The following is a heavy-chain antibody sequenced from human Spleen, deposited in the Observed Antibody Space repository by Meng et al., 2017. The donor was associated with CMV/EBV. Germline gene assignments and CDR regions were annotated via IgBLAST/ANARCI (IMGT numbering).Heavy chain of an antibody. V-gene: IGHV3-23*03. Sequence: GESLKISCAASGFTFSSYAMSWVRQAPGKGLEWVSVIYSGGSSTYYADSVKGRFTISRDNSKNTLYLQMNSLRAEDTAVYYCARDDDIAVAGIDYWGQGTLVTVSS. D-gene: IGHD6-19*01. CDR1: GFTFSSYA. CDR2: IYSGGSST. CDR3: ARDDDIAVAGIDY. J-gene: IGHJ4*02.